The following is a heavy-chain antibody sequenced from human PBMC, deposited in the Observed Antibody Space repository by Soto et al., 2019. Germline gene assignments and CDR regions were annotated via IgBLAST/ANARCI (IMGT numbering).Heavy chain of an antibody. CDR3: ASPGHYYYYYMDV. J-gene: IGHJ6*03. Sequence: EVQLVESGGGLVKPGGSLRLSCAASGFTFSSYSMNWVRQAPGKGLEWVSSISSSSSYIYYADSVKGRFTISRDNAKNSLNLQMNSLRAEDTAVYYCASPGHYYYYYMDVWGKGTTVTVSS. CDR2: ISSSSSYI. CDR1: GFTFSSYS. V-gene: IGHV3-21*01.